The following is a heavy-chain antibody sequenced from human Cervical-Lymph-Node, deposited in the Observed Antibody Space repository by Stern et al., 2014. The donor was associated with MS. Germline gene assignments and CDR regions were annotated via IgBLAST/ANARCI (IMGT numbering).Heavy chain of an antibody. CDR2: LHPNSDNT. D-gene: IGHD6-19*01. Sequence: VQLVVSRAEVKKPGASVKVSCKASGNTFTSYDINWVRQATGQGLEWMGWLHPNSDNTDYAQKFQARVTMTRHTAADTAYMEHSSLRSEDTAVYYCARGPLLLTPSGSLDYWGQGTLVTVSS. V-gene: IGHV1-8*01. J-gene: IGHJ4*02. CDR3: ARGPLLLTPSGSLDY. CDR1: GNTFTSYD.